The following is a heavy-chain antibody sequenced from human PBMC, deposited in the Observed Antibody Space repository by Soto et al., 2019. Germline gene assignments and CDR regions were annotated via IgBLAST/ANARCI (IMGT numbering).Heavy chain of an antibody. J-gene: IGHJ3*02. CDR3: AKSLRGIDAFDI. Sequence: EVPLLESGGGLVQPGGSLRLSCAASGFTFSSYAMSWVRQAPGKGLEWVSAISGSGGSTYYADSVKGRFTISRDNSKNTLYLQMNSLRAEDTAVYYCAKSLRGIDAFDIWGQGTRVTVSS. D-gene: IGHD3-16*01. CDR2: ISGSGGST. V-gene: IGHV3-23*01. CDR1: GFTFSSYA.